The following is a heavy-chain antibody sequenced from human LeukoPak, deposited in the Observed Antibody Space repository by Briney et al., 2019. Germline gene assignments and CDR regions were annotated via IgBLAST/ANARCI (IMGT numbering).Heavy chain of an antibody. CDR2: ISGSGGST. J-gene: IGHJ4*02. Sequence: GGSLRLSCAASGFTFSSYAMSWVRQAPGKGLEWVSAISGSGGSTYYADSVKGRFTISRDNSKNTLYLQMNSLRAEGKAVYYCANANITMVLFDYWGQGTLVTVSS. V-gene: IGHV3-23*01. CDR3: ANANITMVLFDY. CDR1: GFTFSSYA. D-gene: IGHD3-10*01.